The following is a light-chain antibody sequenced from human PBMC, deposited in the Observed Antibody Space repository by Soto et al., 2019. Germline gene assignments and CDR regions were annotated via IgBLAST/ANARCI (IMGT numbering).Light chain of an antibody. V-gene: IGKV1-33*01. CDR3: QQYDNLPIT. J-gene: IGKJ5*01. Sequence: DIPMTQSPSSLSSSLVDIITIPFPASQDIGNYLNWYQQKPGKAPKLLIYDASTLESGVPSRFSGSGSGTDFTFTISSLQPEDFATYYCQQYDNLPITFGQGTRLEIK. CDR2: DAS. CDR1: QDIGNY.